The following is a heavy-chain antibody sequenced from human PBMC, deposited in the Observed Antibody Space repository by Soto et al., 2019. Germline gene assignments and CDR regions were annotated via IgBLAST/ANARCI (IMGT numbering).Heavy chain of an antibody. Sequence: ASVKVSCKASAYTFADYGIIWVRQAPGQGLEWMGWISGFNGNTNYAQKFQDGVTMTTDTSTTTAYMELRSLRSDDTAVYFCARARRTGYSHFDYWGQGTLVTVSS. J-gene: IGHJ4*01. D-gene: IGHD3-9*01. V-gene: IGHV1-18*01. CDR3: ARARRTGYSHFDY. CDR1: AYTFADYG. CDR2: ISGFNGNT.